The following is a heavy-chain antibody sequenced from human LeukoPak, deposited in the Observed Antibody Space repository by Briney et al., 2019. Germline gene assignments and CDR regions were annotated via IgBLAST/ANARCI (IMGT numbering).Heavy chain of an antibody. CDR2: IKQLGGEK. V-gene: IGHV3-7*01. D-gene: IGHD2/OR15-2a*01. CDR3: ARVGRNFYYFDY. CDR1: GFTFSSYW. Sequence: GGSLRLSCAASGFTFSSYWMSWVRQAQGKGLEWVANIKQLGGEKYSLDSVKGRFTISRDNAKNSVVLQMNSLTAEDTAVYYCARVGRNFYYFDYWGQGALVTVSS. J-gene: IGHJ4*02.